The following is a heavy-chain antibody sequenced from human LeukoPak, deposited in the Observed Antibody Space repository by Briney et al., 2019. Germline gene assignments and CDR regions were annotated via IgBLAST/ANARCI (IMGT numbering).Heavy chain of an antibody. V-gene: IGHV1-18*01. CDR1: GYTFTSYA. Sequence: ASVKVSCKASGYTFTSYAMNWVRQAPGQGLEWMGWISAYNGNTNYAQKLQGRVTMTTDTSTSTAYMELRSLRSDDTAVYYCAKDRTSWYYFDYWGQGTLVTVSS. CDR3: AKDRTSWYYFDY. CDR2: ISAYNGNT. J-gene: IGHJ4*02.